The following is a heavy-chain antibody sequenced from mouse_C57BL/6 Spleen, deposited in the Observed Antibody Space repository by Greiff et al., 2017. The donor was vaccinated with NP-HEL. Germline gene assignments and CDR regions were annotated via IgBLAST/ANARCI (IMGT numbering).Heavy chain of an antibody. Sequence: EVMLVESGGDLVKPGGSLKLSCAASGFTFSSYGMSWVRQTPDKRLEWVATISSGGSYTYYPDSVKGRFTISRDNAKNTLYLQMSSLKSEDTAMYYCARHSGSSYYAMDYWGQGTSVTVSS. CDR1: GFTFSSYG. D-gene: IGHD1-1*01. CDR2: ISSGGSYT. CDR3: ARHSGSSYYAMDY. J-gene: IGHJ4*01. V-gene: IGHV5-6*01.